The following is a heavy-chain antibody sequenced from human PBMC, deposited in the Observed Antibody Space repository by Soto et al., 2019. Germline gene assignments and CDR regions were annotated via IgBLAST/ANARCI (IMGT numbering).Heavy chain of an antibody. J-gene: IGHJ4*02. CDR1: GFSLSTSGVG. D-gene: IGHD3-9*01. CDR2: IYWDDSK. V-gene: IGHV2-5*02. Sequence: QITLKESGPTLVRPTQTLTLTCAFSGFSLSTSGVGVGWIRQPPGKALEWLAVIYWDDSKHYSPSLRSRPTITQDTSQNPVVPPIPHLDPFDTGTYYCAHKGPEDWPLDYWGQGTLVTVSS. CDR3: AHKGPEDWPLDY.